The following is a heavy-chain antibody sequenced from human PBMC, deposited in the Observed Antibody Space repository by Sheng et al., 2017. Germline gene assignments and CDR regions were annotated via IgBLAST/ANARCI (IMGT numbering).Heavy chain of an antibody. D-gene: IGHD2-15*01. CDR3: ARVSVVIAAVDY. CDR2: INPKSGGT. J-gene: IGHJ4*01. Sequence: QVQLVQSGAEVKKPGASVKVSCKASGYTFTDYYIHWVRQAPGQGLEWMGWINPKSGGTNHAQKFQGRVTMTRDTSISTANMELSRLRSDDTAVYYCARVSVVIAAVDYWGQ. V-gene: IGHV1-2*02. CDR1: GYTFTDYY.